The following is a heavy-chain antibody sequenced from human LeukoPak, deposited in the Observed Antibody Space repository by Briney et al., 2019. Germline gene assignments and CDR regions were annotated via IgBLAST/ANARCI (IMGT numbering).Heavy chain of an antibody. Sequence: ASVKDSCMASGYPLIDYYIHWVRQAPGQGREWMGLINPNSGGTNYAQNFQGRVTMTRDTSITTAYMELSRLRSDDTAVYYCARDAVQTPPLGFWGQGTLVTVSS. J-gene: IGHJ4*02. CDR3: ARDAVQTPPLGF. V-gene: IGHV1-2*02. D-gene: IGHD3-3*02. CDR1: GYPLIDYY. CDR2: INPNSGGT.